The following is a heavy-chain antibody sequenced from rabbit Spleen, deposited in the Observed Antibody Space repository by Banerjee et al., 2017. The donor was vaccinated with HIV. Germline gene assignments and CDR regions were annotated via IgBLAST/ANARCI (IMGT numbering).Heavy chain of an antibody. J-gene: IGHJ4*01. V-gene: IGHV1S7*01. CDR2: IDPIFGIT. CDR1: GFTLSSYY. Sequence: HLKESGGGLVQPGGSLKLSCTASGFTLSSYYMNRVRQAPGKGLEWIGYIDPIFGITYYANWVNGRFSISRENAQNTVFLQMTSLTAADTATYFCARGSATMTLVVTGYYFNLWGQGTLVTVS. CDR3: ARGSATMTLVVTGYYFNL. D-gene: IGHD2-1*01.